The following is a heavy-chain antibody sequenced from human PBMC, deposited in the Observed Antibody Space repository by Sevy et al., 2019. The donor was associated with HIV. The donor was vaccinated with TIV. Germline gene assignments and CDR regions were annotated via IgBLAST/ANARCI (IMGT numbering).Heavy chain of an antibody. Sequence: GGSLRLSCAASGFTFTNHWMHWVRQAPGRGLVWVSRINTDGSSTSYADSVKGRFTISRDNAKNTLFLQMNSLRVEDTAVFYCARGPPHGSGNCYVGDRWGQGALVTVSS. V-gene: IGHV3-74*01. CDR3: ARGPPHGSGNCYVGDR. J-gene: IGHJ4*02. D-gene: IGHD2-15*01. CDR2: INTDGSST. CDR1: GFTFTNHW.